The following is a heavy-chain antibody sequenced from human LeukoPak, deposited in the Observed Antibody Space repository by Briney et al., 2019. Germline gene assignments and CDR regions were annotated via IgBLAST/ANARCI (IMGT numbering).Heavy chain of an antibody. V-gene: IGHV3-48*01. D-gene: IGHD2-21*02. J-gene: IGHJ4*02. CDR3: ARSDMTDFDY. CDR2: ISSSSSPI. Sequence: SGGSLRLSCAASGFTFSDYSMNWVRQAPGKGLEWVSYISSSSSPIYYADSVKGRFTISRDNAKNSLYLQLNSLRAEDTAVYYCARSDMTDFDYWGQGTLVTVSS. CDR1: GFTFSDYS.